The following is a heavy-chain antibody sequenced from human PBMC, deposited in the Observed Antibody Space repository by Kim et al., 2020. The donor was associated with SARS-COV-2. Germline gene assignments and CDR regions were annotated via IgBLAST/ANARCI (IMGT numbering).Heavy chain of an antibody. Sequence: GGSLRLSCAASGFTFSDYYMSWIRQAPGKGLEWVSYISSSGSTIYYADSVKGRFTISRDNAKNSLYLQMNSLRAEDTAVYYCARVGTTVPLLTYYYGMDVWGQGTTVTVSS. V-gene: IGHV3-11*01. CDR3: ARVGTTVPLLTYYYGMDV. J-gene: IGHJ6*02. CDR1: GFTFSDYY. CDR2: ISSSGSTI. D-gene: IGHD4-17*01.